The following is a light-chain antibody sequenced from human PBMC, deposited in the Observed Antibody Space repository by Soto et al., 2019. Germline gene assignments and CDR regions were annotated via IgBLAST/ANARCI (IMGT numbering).Light chain of an antibody. CDR1: HSVSRN. CDR2: GAS. CDR3: QQYNNWPSVT. J-gene: IGKJ4*01. V-gene: IGKV3-15*01. Sequence: VVMTKSTATLSVSPGERATLSCRAIHSVSRNLAWSQQKRGQAPRLLIYGASTRATGIPARFSGSGSGTEFTLTISSLQSEDFAVYYCQQYNNWPSVTFGGGSNVDIK.